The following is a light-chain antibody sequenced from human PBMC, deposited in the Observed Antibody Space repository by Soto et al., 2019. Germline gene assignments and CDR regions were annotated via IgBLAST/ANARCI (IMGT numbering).Light chain of an antibody. CDR1: QSIDSW. CDR3: QHYKRYPWT. J-gene: IGKJ1*01. CDR2: KAS. V-gene: IGKV1-5*03. Sequence: DIQMTQSPSTMSASVGDRVTITCRASQSIDSWLAWYPPKPGKAPKFLMYKASNLESGVPLRFSGSGSETEFTLTISSLQPDDFAIYYCQHYKRYPWTFGQGTKVEL.